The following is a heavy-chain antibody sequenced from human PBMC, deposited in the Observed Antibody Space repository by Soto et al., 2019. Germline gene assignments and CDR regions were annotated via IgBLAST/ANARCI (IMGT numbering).Heavy chain of an antibody. CDR3: AGFPQDSGAAPATIS. CDR2: ISWNSGSI. J-gene: IGHJ5*02. Sequence: GGSLRLSCAASGFTFDDYAMHWVRQAPGKGLEWVSGISWNSGSIGYADSVKGRFTISRDNAKNSLYLQMNSLRAEDTALYYCAGFPQDSGAAPATISWGQGTLVTVSS. CDR1: GFTFDDYA. V-gene: IGHV3-9*01. D-gene: IGHD2-2*01.